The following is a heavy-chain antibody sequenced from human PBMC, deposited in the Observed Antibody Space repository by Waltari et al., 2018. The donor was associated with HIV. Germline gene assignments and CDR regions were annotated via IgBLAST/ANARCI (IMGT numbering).Heavy chain of an antibody. D-gene: IGHD6-6*01. V-gene: IGHV1-69*01. J-gene: IGHJ5*02. Sequence: QVQLVQSGAEVKKPGSSVKVSCKASGGTFSSSAISWVRQAPGQGLEWMGGIIPIFGTANYAQKFQGRVTITADESTSTAYMELSSLRSEDTAVYYCARDSHLEYSSSSACWFDPWGQGTLVTVSS. CDR1: GGTFSSSA. CDR3: ARDSHLEYSSSSACWFDP. CDR2: IIPIFGTA.